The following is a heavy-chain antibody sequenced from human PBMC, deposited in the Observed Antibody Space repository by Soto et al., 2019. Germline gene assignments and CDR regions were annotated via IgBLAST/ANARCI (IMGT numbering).Heavy chain of an antibody. CDR1: GFDVSSNY. Sequence: EVQLVESGGGLVQPGGSLRLSCAASGFDVSSNYMSWVRQAPGKGLEWVSLIYSGGTTYYADSVKGRFTISRHSSKNTLYLHMNSLRVEDTAVYFCAGRTYGWGQGTMVTGSA. CDR3: AGRTYG. CDR2: IYSGGTT. J-gene: IGHJ3*01. V-gene: IGHV3-53*04. D-gene: IGHD4-17*01.